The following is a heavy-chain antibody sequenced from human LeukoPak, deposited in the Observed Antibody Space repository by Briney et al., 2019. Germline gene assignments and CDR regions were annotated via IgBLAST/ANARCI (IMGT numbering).Heavy chain of an antibody. D-gene: IGHD4-23*01. V-gene: IGHV3-74*01. CDR2: INSDGSNT. CDR3: AREMGSRYGGNSDAFDI. CDR1: GFTFSSYW. Sequence: PGRSLRLSCAASGFTFSSYWMHWVRQAPGKGLVWVSRINSDGSNTNYADSVKGRFTISRDNAKNTLYLQMNSLRAEDTAVYYCAREMGSRYGGNSDAFDIWGQGTMVTVSS. J-gene: IGHJ3*02.